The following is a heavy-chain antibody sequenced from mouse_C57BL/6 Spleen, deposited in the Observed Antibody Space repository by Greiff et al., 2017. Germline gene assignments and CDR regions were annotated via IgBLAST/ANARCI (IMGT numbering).Heavy chain of an antibody. CDR2: IDPSDSYT. Sequence: QVQLQQSGAELVKPGASVKLSCKASGYTFTSYWMQWVKQRPGQGLEWIGEIDPSDSYTNYNQKFKGKATLTVDTSSSTAYMQLSSLTSEDSAVYYCARGYYGRGYFDVWGTGTTVTVSS. J-gene: IGHJ1*03. CDR3: ARGYYGRGYFDV. V-gene: IGHV1-50*01. D-gene: IGHD1-1*01. CDR1: GYTFTSYW.